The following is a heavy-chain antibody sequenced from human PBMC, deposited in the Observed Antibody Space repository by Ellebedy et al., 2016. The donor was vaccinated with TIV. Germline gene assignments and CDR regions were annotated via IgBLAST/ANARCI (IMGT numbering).Heavy chain of an antibody. D-gene: IGHD5-12*01. J-gene: IGHJ4*02. V-gene: IGHV4-38-2*02. CDR3: ARMTSRGFSTPAC. CDR2: VFHSGST. CDR1: GYSISSGYY. Sequence: SETLSLTXTVSGYSISSGYYWGWIRQTPGKGLEWIGSVFHSGSTYYNPSLRSRVTMSVDTSKNQLSLKISSVTAADTAIYYCARMTSRGFSTPACWGQGTQVTVSS.